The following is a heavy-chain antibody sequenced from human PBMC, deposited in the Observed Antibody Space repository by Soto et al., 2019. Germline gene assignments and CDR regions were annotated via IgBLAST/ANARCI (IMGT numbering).Heavy chain of an antibody. J-gene: IGHJ6*02. CDR1: GFTFVDYA. CDR3: AKDRGIAVYYYYGMDV. V-gene: IGHV3-9*01. Sequence: GGSLRLSCAASGFTFVDYAMHWVRQAPGKGLEWVSGISWNSGSIGYADSVKGRFTISRDNAKNSLYLQMNSLRAGDTALYYCAKDRGIAVYYYYGMDVWGQGTTVTVSS. D-gene: IGHD6-19*01. CDR2: ISWNSGSI.